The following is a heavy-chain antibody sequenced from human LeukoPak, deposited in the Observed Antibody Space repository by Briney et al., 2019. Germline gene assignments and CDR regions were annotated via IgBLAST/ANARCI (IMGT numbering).Heavy chain of an antibody. V-gene: IGHV4-59*01. Sequence: EPSETLSLTCTVSGASISSYYWSWIRQPPGKGLEWIGYIYYSGSTNYNPSLKSRVTISVDTPKNQFSLKLSSVTAADTAVYYCARGTTATTRAFDIWGQGTMVTVSS. CDR2: IYYSGST. J-gene: IGHJ3*02. D-gene: IGHD4-17*01. CDR1: GASISSYY. CDR3: ARGTTATTRAFDI.